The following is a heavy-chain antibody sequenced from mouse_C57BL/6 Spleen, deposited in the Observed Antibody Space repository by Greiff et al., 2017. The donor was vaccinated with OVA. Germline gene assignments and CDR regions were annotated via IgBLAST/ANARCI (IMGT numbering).Heavy chain of an antibody. D-gene: IGHD2-12*01. CDR2: IDPSDSYT. V-gene: IGHV1-69*01. Sequence: QVQLQQPGAELVMPGASVKLSCKASGYTFTSYWMHWVKQRPGQGLEWIGEIDPSDSYTNYNQKFKGKSTLTVDKSSSTAYMQLSSLTSEDSAVYYWSRSYDGGFAYWGQGTLVTVSA. J-gene: IGHJ3*01. CDR3: SRSYDGGFAY. CDR1: GYTFTSYW.